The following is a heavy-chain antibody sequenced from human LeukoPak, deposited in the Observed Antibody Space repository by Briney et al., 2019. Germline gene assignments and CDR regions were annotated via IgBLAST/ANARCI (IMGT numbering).Heavy chain of an antibody. V-gene: IGHV5-51*01. Sequence: GEPLKISCKGSGYSFTSYWIGWVRQMPGKGLEWMGIIYPGDSDTRYSPSFQGQVTISADKSISTAYLQWSSLKASDTAMYYCARRGYCSGGSCYYFDYWGQGTLVTVSS. CDR2: IYPGDSDT. CDR1: GYSFTSYW. J-gene: IGHJ4*02. CDR3: ARRGYCSGGSCYYFDY. D-gene: IGHD2-15*01.